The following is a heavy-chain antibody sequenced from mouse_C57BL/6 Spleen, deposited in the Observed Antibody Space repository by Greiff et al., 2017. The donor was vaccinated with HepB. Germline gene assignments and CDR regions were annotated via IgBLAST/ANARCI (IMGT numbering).Heavy chain of an antibody. Sequence: EVKLVESGEGLVKPGGSLKLSCAASGFTFSSYAMSWVRQTPEKRLEWVAYISSGGDYIYYADTVKGRFTISRDNARNTLYLQMSSLKSEDTAMYYCTRIYYDYYFDYWGQGTTLTVSS. CDR2: ISSGGDYI. CDR1: GFTFSSYA. CDR3: TRIYYDYYFDY. D-gene: IGHD2-4*01. J-gene: IGHJ2*01. V-gene: IGHV5-9-1*02.